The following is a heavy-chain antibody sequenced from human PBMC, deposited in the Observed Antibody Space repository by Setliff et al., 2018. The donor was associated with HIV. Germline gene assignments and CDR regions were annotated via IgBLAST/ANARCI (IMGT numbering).Heavy chain of an antibody. CDR2: ISHSGST. Sequence: SETLSLTCSVSGDSISRNNYHWGWIRQAPGKGLEWIGSISHSGSTLYNPSLKSRVTISVDTSKNQFSLKLSSVTAADTAVYYCARGGVKYLRYFDYWGQGTLVTVSS. V-gene: IGHV4-39*07. J-gene: IGHJ4*02. CDR1: GDSISRNNYH. CDR3: ARGGVKYLRYFDY. D-gene: IGHD2-8*01.